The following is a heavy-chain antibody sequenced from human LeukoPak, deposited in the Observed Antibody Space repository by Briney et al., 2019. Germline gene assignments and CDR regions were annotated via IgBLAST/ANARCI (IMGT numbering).Heavy chain of an antibody. CDR1: GYTFTTYG. Sequence: ASVKVSCKASGYTFTTYGINWVRQAPGQGLEWMGWISAYTDNKNYAQKVQDRVTMTTDTSTNTAYMELRSLRSDDTAVYYCARGDYGGPDAFDIWGQGTLVTVSS. CDR2: ISAYTDNK. CDR3: ARGDYGGPDAFDI. J-gene: IGHJ3*02. D-gene: IGHD4-23*01. V-gene: IGHV1-18*01.